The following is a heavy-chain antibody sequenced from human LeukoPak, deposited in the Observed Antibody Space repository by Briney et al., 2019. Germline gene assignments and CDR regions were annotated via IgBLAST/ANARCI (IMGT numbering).Heavy chain of an antibody. D-gene: IGHD2-8*02. CDR2: IYSSATT. Sequence: KPSETLSLTCTVSGGSISTYYWSWLRQPAGKGLEWIGRIYSSATTNLNPSLKSRVTLSIDASKNQVSLRLSSVTAADTAVYYCARGRHCTATICGGGDAFDIWGQGTVVTVSS. J-gene: IGHJ3*02. V-gene: IGHV4-4*07. CDR1: GGSISTYY. CDR3: ARGRHCTATICGGGDAFDI.